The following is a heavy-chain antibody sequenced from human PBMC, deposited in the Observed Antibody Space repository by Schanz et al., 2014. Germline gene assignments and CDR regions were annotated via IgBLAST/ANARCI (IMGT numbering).Heavy chain of an antibody. V-gene: IGHV3-11*06. CDR1: GFTFRDYY. CDR3: ARDRGYCSGGSCLTFDY. Sequence: QVQLVESGGGLVKPGGSLRLSCAASGFTFRDYYMSWIRQAPGKGLEWVSDISSGSSYANYADSVKGRFTMSRDNAKNTLYLQMNTLRAEDTAVYYCARDRGYCSGGSCLTFDYWGQGTLVTVSS. J-gene: IGHJ4*02. CDR2: ISSGSSYA. D-gene: IGHD2-15*01.